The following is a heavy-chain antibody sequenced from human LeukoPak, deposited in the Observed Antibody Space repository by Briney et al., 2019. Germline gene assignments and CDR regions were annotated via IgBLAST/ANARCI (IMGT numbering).Heavy chain of an antibody. Sequence: PSETLSLPCTVSAGSISSYYWSWIRQPPEKGLEWIGYIYYSGSTSYHPSLKSRVTISVGTSKNQFSLKLSSVTAADTAVYYCARGLILWFGSPSGYWGQGTLVTVSS. CDR2: IYYSGST. D-gene: IGHD3-10*01. J-gene: IGHJ4*02. CDR3: ARGLILWFGSPSGY. CDR1: AGSISSYY. V-gene: IGHV4-59*01.